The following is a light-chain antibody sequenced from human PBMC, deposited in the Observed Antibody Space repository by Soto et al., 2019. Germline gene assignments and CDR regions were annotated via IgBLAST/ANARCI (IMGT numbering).Light chain of an antibody. Sequence: QPVLTQPPSVSGAPGQRVTISCTGSSSNIGAGFDVYWYQHLPGTAPKLLIYDNTNRPSGVPDRFSGSKSGTSASLAITGLQAEDEADYYCQSYDSSLSAVVFGGVTKLTVL. CDR1: SSNIGAGFD. CDR2: DNT. V-gene: IGLV1-40*01. CDR3: QSYDSSLSAVV. J-gene: IGLJ2*01.